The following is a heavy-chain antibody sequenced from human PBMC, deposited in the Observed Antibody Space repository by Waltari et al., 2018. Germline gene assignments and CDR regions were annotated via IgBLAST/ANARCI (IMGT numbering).Heavy chain of an antibody. CDR1: EFTFSSCD. V-gene: IGHV3-13*04. J-gene: IGHJ2*01. Sequence: EEQLEESGGVLVQPGGSLRLSCAASEFTFSSCDLPLVRLRSGKGLEWVSSIGTTGDPYYADSVKGRFTISRENAKKSLYLQMNSLTAGDTAVYYCTRGGSPAAIEGQLHCYFDLWGRGTLVSVSS. CDR3: TRGGSPAAIEGQLHCYFDL. CDR2: IGTTGDP. D-gene: IGHD2-2*02.